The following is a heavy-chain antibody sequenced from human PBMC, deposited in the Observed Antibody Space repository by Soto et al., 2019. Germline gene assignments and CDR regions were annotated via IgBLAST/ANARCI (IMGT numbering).Heavy chain of an antibody. CDR1: GFTFSNYA. CDR2: ITIRTGNV. V-gene: IGHV3-48*02. Sequence: GFTFSNYAMSWVRQAPGKGLEWLAYITIRTGNVLYADSVRGRFTISADNAENSVILQMNSLRDEDSAVYFCVRDRDLYRDMFHADLWGQGTLVTVSS. D-gene: IGHD3-10*02. CDR3: VRDRDLYRDMFHADL. J-gene: IGHJ4*01.